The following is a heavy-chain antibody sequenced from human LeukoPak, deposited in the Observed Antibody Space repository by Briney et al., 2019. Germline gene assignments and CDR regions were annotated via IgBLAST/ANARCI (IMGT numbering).Heavy chain of an antibody. Sequence: PGGSLRLSCAASGFTFSSYWMSWVRQAPGKGLEWVANIKQDGSEKYYVDSVKGRFTISRDNAKNSLYLQMNSLRAEDTAVYYCARVVGTSWYGNWFDPWGQGTLVTVSS. CDR1: GFTFSSYW. J-gene: IGHJ5*02. CDR2: IKQDGSEK. V-gene: IGHV3-7*01. D-gene: IGHD6-13*01. CDR3: ARVVGTSWYGNWFDP.